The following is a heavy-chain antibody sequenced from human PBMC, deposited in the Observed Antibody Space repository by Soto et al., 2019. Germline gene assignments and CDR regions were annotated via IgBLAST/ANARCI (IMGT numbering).Heavy chain of an antibody. CDR2: ISYGGSNK. J-gene: IGHJ3*02. Sequence: GGSLRLSCAASGFTFSSYGMHWVRQAPGKGLEWVAVISYGGSNKYYADSVKGRFTISRDNSKNTLYLQMNSLRAEDTAVYYCAKKLGYCSGGGCYSGEDDAFDIWGQGTMVTVSS. CDR1: GFTFSSYG. D-gene: IGHD2-15*01. CDR3: AKKLGYCSGGGCYSGEDDAFDI. V-gene: IGHV3-30*18.